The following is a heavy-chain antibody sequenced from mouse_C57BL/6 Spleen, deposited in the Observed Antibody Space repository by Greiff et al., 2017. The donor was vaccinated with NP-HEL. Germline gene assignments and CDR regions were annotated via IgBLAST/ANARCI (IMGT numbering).Heavy chain of an antibody. CDR3: AKRSSNYLGAMDY. CDR1: GFSLTSYG. J-gene: IGHJ4*01. CDR2: IWRGGST. Sequence: QVQLKESGPGLVQPSQSLSITCTVSGFSLTSYGVHWVRQSPGKGLEWLGVIWRGGSTDYNAAFMSRLSITKDNSKSQVFFKMNSLQADDTAIYYCAKRSSNYLGAMDYWGQGTSVTVSS. V-gene: IGHV2-5*01. D-gene: IGHD2-5*01.